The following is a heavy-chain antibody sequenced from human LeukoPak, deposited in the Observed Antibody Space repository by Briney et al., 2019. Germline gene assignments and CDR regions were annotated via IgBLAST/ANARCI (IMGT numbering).Heavy chain of an antibody. V-gene: IGHV1-18*01. CDR3: ARDAVPQQWLVRYFDY. CDR2: ISAYNGNT. CDR1: GHTFTSYG. D-gene: IGHD6-19*01. J-gene: IGHJ4*02. Sequence: ASVKVSCKASGHTFTSYGISWVRQAPGQGLEWMGWISAYNGNTNYAQKLQGRVTMTTDTSTSTAYMELRSLRSDDTAVYYCARDAVPQQWLVRYFDYWGQGTLVTVSS.